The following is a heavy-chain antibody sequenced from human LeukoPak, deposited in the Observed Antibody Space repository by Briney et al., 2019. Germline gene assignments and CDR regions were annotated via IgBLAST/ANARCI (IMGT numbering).Heavy chain of an antibody. CDR2: ISSSGSTI. CDR3: ARNDFWSAYYVID. CDR1: GFTFSDYY. Sequence: GGSLRLSCAASGFTFSDYYMSWIRQAPGKGLEWVSYISSSGSTIYYADSVKGRFTISRDNAKNSLYLQMNSLRAEDTALYYCARNDFWSAYYVIDWGQGTLVTVSS. J-gene: IGHJ4*02. V-gene: IGHV3-11*01. D-gene: IGHD3-3*01.